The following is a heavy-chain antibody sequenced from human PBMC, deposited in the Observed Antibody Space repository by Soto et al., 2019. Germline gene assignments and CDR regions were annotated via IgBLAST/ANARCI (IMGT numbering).Heavy chain of an antibody. Sequence: GGSLRLSCAASGFTFSSYAMSWVRQAPGKGLEWVSAISGSGGSTYYADSVKGRFTISRDNSKNTLYLQMNSLRAEDTAVYYCAKDPIDYYYDSSGYTPQFDYWGQGTLVTVSS. D-gene: IGHD3-22*01. CDR3: AKDPIDYYYDSSGYTPQFDY. CDR2: ISGSGGST. J-gene: IGHJ4*02. V-gene: IGHV3-23*01. CDR1: GFTFSSYA.